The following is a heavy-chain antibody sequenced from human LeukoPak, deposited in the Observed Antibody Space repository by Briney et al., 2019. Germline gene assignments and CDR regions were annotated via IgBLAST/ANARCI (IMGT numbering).Heavy chain of an antibody. CDR2: IYTSGST. CDR1: GGSISSYY. D-gene: IGHD1-26*01. CDR3: AGAADSGSYGDFDY. V-gene: IGHV4-4*07. Sequence: SETLSLTCTVSGGSISSYYWSWIRQPAGKGLEWIGRIYTSGSTNYNPSLKSRVTMSVDTSKNQFSLKLSSVTAADTAVYYCAGAADSGSYGDFDYWGQGTLVTVFS. J-gene: IGHJ4*02.